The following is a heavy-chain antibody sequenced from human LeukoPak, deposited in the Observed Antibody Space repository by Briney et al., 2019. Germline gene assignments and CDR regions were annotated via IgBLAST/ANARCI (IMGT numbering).Heavy chain of an antibody. CDR3: AREGRVVVTARGTDY. CDR2: IYYSGNT. D-gene: IGHD2-15*01. V-gene: IGHV4-39*07. CDR1: DGSISSSSYY. Sequence: PSETLTLTCTVSDGSISSSSYYWGRIRQPPGKGLVWIGSIYYSGNTYYNPSLKSRVTISEDTSKNQFSLKLRSVTAADTAVYYCAREGRVVVTARGTDYWGQGTLVTVSS. J-gene: IGHJ4*02.